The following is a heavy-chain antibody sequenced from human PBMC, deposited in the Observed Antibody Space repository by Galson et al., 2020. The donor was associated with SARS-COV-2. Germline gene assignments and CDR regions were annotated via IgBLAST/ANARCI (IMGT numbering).Heavy chain of an antibody. Sequence: GGSLRLSCAASGFAFSKYTMPWLRKAQGKGLEHVSDIRDDESSTFYATSVNGRFTISRDNSKNTLYLQMGSLRVEDMGVYYCARTGGSRFLYDFDYWGQGTLVTVSS. CDR3: ARTGGSRFLYDFDY. D-gene: IGHD2-8*01. CDR2: IRDDESST. CDR1: GFAFSKYT. V-gene: IGHV3-64*01. J-gene: IGHJ4*02.